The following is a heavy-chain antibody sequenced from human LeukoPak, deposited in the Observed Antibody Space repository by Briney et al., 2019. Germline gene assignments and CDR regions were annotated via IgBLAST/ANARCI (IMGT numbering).Heavy chain of an antibody. CDR3: ARAPVATGRGAFFDC. CDR1: GFTFSSYA. D-gene: IGHD4-23*01. Sequence: PGGSLRLSCAASGFTFSSYAMHWVRQAPGKGLEYVSAISSNGGSTYYANSVKGRFTISRDNSKNTLYLQMGSLRAEDMAVYYCARAPVATGRGAFFDCWGQGTLVTVSS. CDR2: ISSNGGST. V-gene: IGHV3-64*01. J-gene: IGHJ4*02.